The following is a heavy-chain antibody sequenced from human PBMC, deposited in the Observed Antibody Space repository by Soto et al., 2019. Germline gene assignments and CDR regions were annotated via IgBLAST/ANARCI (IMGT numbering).Heavy chain of an antibody. CDR1: GFTFSSYS. J-gene: IGHJ5*02. Sequence: GGSLRLSCAASGFTFSSYSMNWVRQAPGKGLEWVSSISSSSSYIYYADSVKGRFTISRDNAKNSLYLQMNSLRAEDTAVYYCARDGGLLWFGELFPQGGNWFDPRGQGTLVTVSS. CDR2: ISSSSSYI. V-gene: IGHV3-21*01. CDR3: ARDGGLLWFGELFPQGGNWFDP. D-gene: IGHD3-10*01.